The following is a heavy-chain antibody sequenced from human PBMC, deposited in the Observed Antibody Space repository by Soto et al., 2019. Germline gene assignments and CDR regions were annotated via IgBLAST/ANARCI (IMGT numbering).Heavy chain of an antibody. CDR1: GFTFSGSV. CDR3: TTDVGWELRDDFDI. CDR2: IGMKSNNFAT. Sequence: PGGSLRLSCAASGFTFSGSVMHWVRQASGKPLEWVGRIGMKSNNFATAYAASVKGRFSISRDDSANMAYLQMNSLKTEDTAVYYCTTDVGWELRDDFDIWGQGTMVTVSS. D-gene: IGHD1-26*01. V-gene: IGHV3-73*01. J-gene: IGHJ3*02.